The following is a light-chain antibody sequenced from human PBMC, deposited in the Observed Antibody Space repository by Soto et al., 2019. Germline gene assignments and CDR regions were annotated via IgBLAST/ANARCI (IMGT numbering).Light chain of an antibody. CDR1: VGL. CDR2: DDT. J-gene: IGLJ1*01. Sequence: QSVLTQPASVSGSPGQSITISCTGTVGLVSWYQQHPGKVPKLIIYDDTKRPSGVSGRFSGSKSGNTASLTISGLQTEDEADYYCCLYVGGRTYLFGTGTKVTVL. V-gene: IGLV2-23*01. CDR3: CLYVGGRTYL.